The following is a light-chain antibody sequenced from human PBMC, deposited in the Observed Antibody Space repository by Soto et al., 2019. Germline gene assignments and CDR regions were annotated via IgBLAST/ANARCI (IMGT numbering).Light chain of an antibody. V-gene: IGLV4-60*02. Sequence: QPVLTQSSSASASLGSSVKLTCTLSSGHSSYIIAWHQQQPGKAPRYLMKLEGSGSYNKGSGVPDRFSGSSSGAARYLTISHLPFQDEANYYCETWHSTPRVFGAGTKLTLL. CDR3: ETWHSTPRV. J-gene: IGLJ3*02. CDR1: SGHSSYI. CDR2: LEGSGSY.